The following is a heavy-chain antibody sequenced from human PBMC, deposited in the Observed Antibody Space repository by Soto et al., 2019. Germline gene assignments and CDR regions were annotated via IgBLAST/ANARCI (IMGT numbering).Heavy chain of an antibody. CDR3: ARGSCSSASCYTGDY. D-gene: IGHD2-2*02. CDR2: IYFTGST. Sequence: KSSETLSLTCTVSGDTIGSYYWSWIRQPPGKGLEWIGYIYFTGSTNYNPSLKSRVTISVDTSKNQFSLKLSSVTAANTAVYYCARGSCSSASCYTGDYWGQGTLVTVSS. J-gene: IGHJ4*02. V-gene: IGHV4-59*01. CDR1: GDTIGSYY.